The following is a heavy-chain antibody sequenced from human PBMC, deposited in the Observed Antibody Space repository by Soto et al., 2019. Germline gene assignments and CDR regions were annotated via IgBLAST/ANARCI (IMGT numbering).Heavy chain of an antibody. Sequence: SGKVSCKACGFSFSDYFMHRVRQAPGQGLEWMGGIIPIFGTANYAQKFQGRVTITADESTSTAYMELSSLGSEDTAVYYCALGGQGYRATVDYWGQGTLVTVSS. D-gene: IGHD4-17*01. CDR2: IIPIFGTA. CDR1: GFSFSDYF. J-gene: IGHJ4*02. CDR3: ALGGQGYRATVDY. V-gene: IGHV1-69*01.